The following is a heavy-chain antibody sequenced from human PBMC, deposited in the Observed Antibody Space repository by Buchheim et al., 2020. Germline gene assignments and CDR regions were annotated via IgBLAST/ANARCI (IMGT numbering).Heavy chain of an antibody. V-gene: IGHV4-30-4*01. D-gene: IGHD3-3*01. Sequence: QVQLQESGPGLVKPSQTLSLTCTVSGGSISSGNYYWSWVRQPPGKGLEWIGYIYNSGGTYYNPSLKSRLSISVDTSKNQFSLMVSSVTAADTAVYFCARDSAPYHDFWSGSYSNHYYGMDVWGQGTT. CDR1: GGSISSGNYY. CDR3: ARDSAPYHDFWSGSYSNHYYGMDV. CDR2: IYNSGGT. J-gene: IGHJ6*02.